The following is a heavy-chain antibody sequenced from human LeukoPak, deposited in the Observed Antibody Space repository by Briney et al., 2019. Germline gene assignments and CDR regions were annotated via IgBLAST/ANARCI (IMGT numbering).Heavy chain of an antibody. D-gene: IGHD6-19*01. Sequence: GGSLRLSCAASGFTFSSYNMNWVRQAPGKGLEWVAVISYDGSNKYYADSVKGRFTISRDNSKNTLYLQMNSLRAEDTAVYYCAKDGSNHVAGTSGWFAPWGQGPLVTVSP. CDR1: GFTFSSYN. J-gene: IGHJ5*02. V-gene: IGHV3-30*18. CDR3: AKDGSNHVAGTSGWFAP. CDR2: ISYDGSNK.